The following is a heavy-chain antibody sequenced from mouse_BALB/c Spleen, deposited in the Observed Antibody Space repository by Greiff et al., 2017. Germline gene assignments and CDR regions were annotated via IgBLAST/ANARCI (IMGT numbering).Heavy chain of an antibody. V-gene: IGHV5-6-4*01. CDR1: GITFSSYT. J-gene: IGHJ2*01. CDR2: ISSGGSYT. CDR3: TRDGDGNPYYFDY. D-gene: IGHD2-1*01. Sequence: VMLVESGGGLVKPGGSLKLPCAGSGITFSSYTMFWVRQTPEKRLEWVATISSGGSYTYYPDSVKGRFTISRDNAKNTLYLQMSSLKSEDTAMYYCTRDGDGNPYYFDYWGQGTTLTVSS.